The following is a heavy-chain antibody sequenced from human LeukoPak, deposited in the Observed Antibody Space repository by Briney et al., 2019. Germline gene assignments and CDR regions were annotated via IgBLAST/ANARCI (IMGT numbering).Heavy chain of an antibody. V-gene: IGHV3-15*01. Sequence: GGSLRLSCAASGFTFSNVWMSWVRQAPGKGLEWVGRIKSKTDGGTTDYAAPVKGRFTISRDDSKNTLYLQMNSLKTEDTAVYYCARDSQYCGGDCYSDYWGQGTLVTVSS. CDR2: IKSKTDGGTT. CDR3: ARDSQYCGGDCYSDY. D-gene: IGHD2-21*02. J-gene: IGHJ4*02. CDR1: GFTFSNVW.